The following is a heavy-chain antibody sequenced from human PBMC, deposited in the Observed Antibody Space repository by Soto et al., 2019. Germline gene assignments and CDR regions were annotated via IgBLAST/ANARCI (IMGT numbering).Heavy chain of an antibody. CDR3: SLRSMAVVSEY. V-gene: IGHV4-59*01. CDR2: LYYARSA. J-gene: IGHJ4*02. D-gene: IGHD3-22*01. Sequence: QVQLHQSGPDLVKPSETLSLPCAVSGDSISSYYCLWIRQPPGKRLEFIGYLYYARSANYNPSLKSRVTLSVDTSTNQCSLTLSSMTAADTAVYYCSLRSMAVVSEYWRQGTLVTASS. CDR1: GDSISSYY.